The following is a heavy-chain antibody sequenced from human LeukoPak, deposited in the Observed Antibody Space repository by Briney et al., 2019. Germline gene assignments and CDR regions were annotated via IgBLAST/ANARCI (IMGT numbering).Heavy chain of an antibody. CDR3: ARDRTVTMYPYYFDY. J-gene: IGHJ4*02. Sequence: SVKVSCKASGGTFSSYAISWVRQAPGQGLEWMGRIIPILGIANYAQKLQGRVTITADKSTSTAYMELSSLRTEDTAVYYCARDRTVTMYPYYFDYWGQGTLVTVSS. D-gene: IGHD4-17*01. CDR2: IIPILGIA. CDR1: GGTFSSYA. V-gene: IGHV1-69*04.